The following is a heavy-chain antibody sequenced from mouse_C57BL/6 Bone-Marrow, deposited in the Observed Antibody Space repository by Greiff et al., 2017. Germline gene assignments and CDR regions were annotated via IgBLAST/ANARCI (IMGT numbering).Heavy chain of an antibody. D-gene: IGHD2-2*01. Sequence: EVHLVESGGGLVQPGGSLKLSCAASGFTFSDYGMAWVRQAPRKGPEWVAFISNLAYSIYYADTVTGRFTISRENATNTLYLEMSSLRSEDTAMYYCARSYYGYFYFDYWGQGTTLTVSS. CDR2: ISNLAYSI. CDR3: ARSYYGYFYFDY. CDR1: GFTFSDYG. V-gene: IGHV5-15*01. J-gene: IGHJ2*01.